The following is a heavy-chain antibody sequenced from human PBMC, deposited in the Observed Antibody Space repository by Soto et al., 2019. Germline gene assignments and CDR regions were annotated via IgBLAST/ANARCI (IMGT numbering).Heavy chain of an antibody. CDR1: GYMFTAYG. D-gene: IGHD3-22*01. J-gene: IGHJ4*02. Sequence: ASVKDSCKTSGYMFTAYGLAWLRPAPGQRPEWMGWGSTNNADTKYAQKCQGRVTRTSDRSTTTTYMELRSLGSDDTAVYYCARELSTDSCAYYSFASWGQGTLVTVSS. V-gene: IGHV1-18*01. CDR2: GSTNNADT. CDR3: ARELSTDSCAYYSFAS.